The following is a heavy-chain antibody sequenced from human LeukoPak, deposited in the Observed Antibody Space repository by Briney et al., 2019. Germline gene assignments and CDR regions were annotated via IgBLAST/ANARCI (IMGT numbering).Heavy chain of an antibody. D-gene: IGHD2-21*02. J-gene: IGHJ6*02. CDR2: ISGNGGNT. V-gene: IGHV3-23*01. CDR3: AKGIKGSYCNGDCYLTYYYYGLDV. Sequence: GSLRLSCAASGFIFSNYAMSWVRQAPGKGLEWVSAISGNGGNTYYADSVKGRFTISRDNSKNTLYLQMNSLRAEDTAVYYCAKGIKGSYCNGDCYLTYYYYGLDVWGQGTTVTVSS. CDR1: GFIFSNYA.